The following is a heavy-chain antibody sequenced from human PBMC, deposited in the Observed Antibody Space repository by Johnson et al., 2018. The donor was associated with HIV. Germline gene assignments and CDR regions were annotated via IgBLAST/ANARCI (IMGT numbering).Heavy chain of an antibody. CDR3: ARGVGMVSSSWLESYAFDI. D-gene: IGHD6-13*01. CDR1: GFTFSDYY. CDR2: ISSSASTI. V-gene: IGHV3-11*04. Sequence: QMLLVESGGGLVKPGGSLRLSCAASGFTFSDYYMSWIRQTPGKGLEWLSYISSSASTIYYADSVKGRFTISMDNAKNSLFLQMNSLRAGDTAGYYCARGVGMVSSSWLESYAFDIWGQGTMVTVSS. J-gene: IGHJ3*02.